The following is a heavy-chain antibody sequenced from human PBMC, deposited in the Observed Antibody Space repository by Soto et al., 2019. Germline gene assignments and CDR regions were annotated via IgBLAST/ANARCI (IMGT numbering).Heavy chain of an antibody. Sequence: GGSLRLSCAASGFTFSSYAMSWVRQAPGKGLEWVSLISWDGGSTYYADSVKGRFTISRDNSKNSLYLQMNSLRTEDTALYYCAKDGTHYDSSGYFDYWGQGTLVTVSS. D-gene: IGHD3-22*01. V-gene: IGHV3-43*02. CDR1: GFTFSSYA. CDR3: AKDGTHYDSSGYFDY. J-gene: IGHJ4*02. CDR2: ISWDGGST.